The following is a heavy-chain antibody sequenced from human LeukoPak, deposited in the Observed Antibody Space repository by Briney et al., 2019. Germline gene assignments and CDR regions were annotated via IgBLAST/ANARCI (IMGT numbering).Heavy chain of an antibody. CDR3: VKWGDYDVLTGYYDPDY. V-gene: IGHV3-23*01. D-gene: IGHD3-9*01. J-gene: IGHJ4*02. CDR2: ITGSGGGT. CDR1: GFTSSNYA. Sequence: PGGSLRLSCAASGFTSSNYAMSWVRQAPGKGLEWVSAITGSGGGTYYADSVKGRFTISRENSKNTLYLQVNSLRAEDTAVYYCVKWGDYDVLTGYYDPDYWGQGSLVTVSS.